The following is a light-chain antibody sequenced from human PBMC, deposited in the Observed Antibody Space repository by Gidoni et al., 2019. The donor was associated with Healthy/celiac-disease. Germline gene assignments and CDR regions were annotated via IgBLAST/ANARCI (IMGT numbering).Light chain of an antibody. CDR2: KAS. J-gene: IGKJ2*01. V-gene: IGKV1-5*03. Sequence: DIPMNQSPSTLSASVGDRVTITCRASQSISSWLAWYQQKPGKAPKLLIYKASSLESGVPSRFSGSGSGTEFTLTISSLQPDDFATYYCQQYNSYSPRYTFGQGTKLEIK. CDR1: QSISSW. CDR3: QQYNSYSPRYT.